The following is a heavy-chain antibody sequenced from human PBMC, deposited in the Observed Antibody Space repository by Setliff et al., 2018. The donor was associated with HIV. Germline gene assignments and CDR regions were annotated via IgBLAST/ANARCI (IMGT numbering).Heavy chain of an antibody. CDR2: IYYSGST. CDR3: ARDIGGDYRVGAAVDI. Sequence: SETLSLTCTVSGGSISSGGYYWSWIRQHPGKGLEWIGYIYYSGSTYYNPSLKSRVTISVDTSKNQFSLKLSTVTAADTAVYYCARDIGGDYRVGAAVDIWGQGTMVTVSS. CDR1: GGSISSGGYY. V-gene: IGHV4-31*03. D-gene: IGHD3-16*01. J-gene: IGHJ3*02.